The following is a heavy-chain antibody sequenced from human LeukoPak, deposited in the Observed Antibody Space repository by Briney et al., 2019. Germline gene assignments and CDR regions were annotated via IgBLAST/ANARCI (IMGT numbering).Heavy chain of an antibody. CDR1: GFTFTGYY. Sequence: ASVTVSCKASGFTFTGYYIHWVRQAPGQGLEWMGYISPHSTYRSSAQQFEGRVTMTRDTSMSTAYMELSGLRYDDTAVYYCVREVEDLLSKDFDYWGQGTLVTVSS. CDR3: VREVEDLLSKDFDY. CDR2: ISPHSTYR. J-gene: IGHJ4*02. V-gene: IGHV1-2*02. D-gene: IGHD2-15*01.